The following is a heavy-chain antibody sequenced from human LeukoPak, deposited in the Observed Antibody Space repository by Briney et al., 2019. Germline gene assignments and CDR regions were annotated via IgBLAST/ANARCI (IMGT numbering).Heavy chain of an antibody. CDR3: ARDRGKLSGMDV. J-gene: IGHJ6*02. CDR2: ISYDGSNK. CDR1: GFTFSSYA. Sequence: GSSLRLSCAPSGFTFSSYAMHWVRQAPGKGLEWVAVISYDGSNKYYADSVKGRFTISRDNSKNTLYLQMNSLRAEDTAVYYCARDRGKLSGMDVWGQGTTVTVSS. D-gene: IGHD3-10*01. V-gene: IGHV3-30-3*01.